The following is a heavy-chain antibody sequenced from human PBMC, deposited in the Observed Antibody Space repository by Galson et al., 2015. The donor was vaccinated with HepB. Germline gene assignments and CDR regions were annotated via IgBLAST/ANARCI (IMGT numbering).Heavy chain of an antibody. V-gene: IGHV3-7*03. CDR3: ARRNENNYYYGSGYYYFDY. CDR1: GFTFSSYW. CDR2: IKQDGSEK. D-gene: IGHD3-10*01. J-gene: IGHJ4*02. Sequence: SLRLSCAASGFTFSSYWMSWVRQAPGKGLEWVANIKQDGSEKYYVDSVKGRFTISRDNAKNSLYLQMNSLRAEDTAVYYCARRNENNYYYGSGYYYFDYWGQGTLVTVSS.